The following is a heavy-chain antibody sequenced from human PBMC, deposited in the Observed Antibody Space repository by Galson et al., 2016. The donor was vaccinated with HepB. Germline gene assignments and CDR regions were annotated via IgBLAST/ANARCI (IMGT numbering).Heavy chain of an antibody. CDR3: VAIRDRPVASCYTNNGFEY. CDR1: GASFSIYG. J-gene: IGHJ3*01. V-gene: IGHV1-69*13. Sequence: SVKVSCKASGASFSIYGISWVRQAPGQGLEWMAGIIPLFRAPNFAHKFRDRVTVSADESTRTAYMELSGLTSADTALSYCVAIRDRPVASCYTNNGFEYWGQGTMVTVSS. CDR2: IIPLFRAP. D-gene: IGHD2/OR15-2a*01.